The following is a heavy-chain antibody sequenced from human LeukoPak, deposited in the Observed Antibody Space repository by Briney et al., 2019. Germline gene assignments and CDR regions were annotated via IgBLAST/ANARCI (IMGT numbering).Heavy chain of an antibody. CDR3: TTDRYCSGGSAYYYYYGMDV. J-gene: IGHJ6*02. CDR1: GFTFSNAW. Sequence: GGSLRLSCAASGFTFSNAWMSWVRQAPGKGLEWVGRIKSKTDGGTTDYAAPVKGRFTITRDDSKNTLYLQMNSLKTEDTAVYYCTTDRYCSGGSAYYYYYGMDVWGQGTTVTVSS. CDR2: IKSKTDGGTT. V-gene: IGHV3-15*01. D-gene: IGHD2-15*01.